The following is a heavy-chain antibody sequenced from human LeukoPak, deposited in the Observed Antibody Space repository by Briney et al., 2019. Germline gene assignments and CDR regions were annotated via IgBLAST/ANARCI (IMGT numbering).Heavy chain of an antibody. CDR1: GFTFSTYA. Sequence: GGSLRLSCAASGFTFSTYAVTWVRQAPGKGLEWVSVVSGSGASTDYADSVKGRFTISRDNSKNTLHLQMKSLRAEDTAVYYCANAVSRDCSSTSCYLSDYWGQGTLVTVSS. D-gene: IGHD2-2*01. V-gene: IGHV3-23*01. J-gene: IGHJ4*02. CDR2: VSGSGAST. CDR3: ANAVSRDCSSTSCYLSDY.